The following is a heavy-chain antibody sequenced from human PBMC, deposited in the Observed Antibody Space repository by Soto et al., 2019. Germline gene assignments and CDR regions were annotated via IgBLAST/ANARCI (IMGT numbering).Heavy chain of an antibody. CDR2: INPATGAA. D-gene: IGHD3-3*01. CDR3: ARGGGVGVAGSAAFDM. Sequence: QLHLVQSGAVVKKPGASVTVSCSASGYPVTAYYMHWVRQAPGRGVEWMGGINPATGAAKYTQTFRGRVTMTRDPSTNTGFMELSGPTSEDPAVFYWARGGGVGVAGSAAFDMWGQGTLVTVSS. V-gene: IGHV1-2*02. CDR1: GYPVTAYY. J-gene: IGHJ3*02.